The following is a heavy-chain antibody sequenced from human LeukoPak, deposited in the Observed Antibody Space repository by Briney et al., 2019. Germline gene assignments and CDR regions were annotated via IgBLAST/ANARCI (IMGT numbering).Heavy chain of an antibody. CDR2: ISGSGGST. V-gene: IGHV3-23*01. Sequence: GGSLRLSYAASGFTFSSYAMSWVRQAPGKGLEWVSAISGSGGSTYYADSVKGRFTISRDNSKNTLYLQMNSLRAEDTAVYYCAKAQGATRPKKNFDYWGQGTLVTVSS. CDR3: AKAQGATRPKKNFDY. D-gene: IGHD2-15*01. J-gene: IGHJ4*02. CDR1: GFTFSSYA.